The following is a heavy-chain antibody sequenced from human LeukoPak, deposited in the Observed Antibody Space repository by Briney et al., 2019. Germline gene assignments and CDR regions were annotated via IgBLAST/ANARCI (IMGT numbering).Heavy chain of an antibody. CDR2: INPNSAAT. Sequence: ASVKVSCKASGYTFTNYEIYWLRQATGQGLEWMGWINPNSAATGYAQNFQGRLTITRNTAISTAYMELSSLRSEDTAVYYCARLWKFWGAFDIWGQGTMVTVPS. CDR3: ARLWKFWGAFDI. CDR1: GYTFTNYE. V-gene: IGHV1-8*03. D-gene: IGHD3-16*01. J-gene: IGHJ3*02.